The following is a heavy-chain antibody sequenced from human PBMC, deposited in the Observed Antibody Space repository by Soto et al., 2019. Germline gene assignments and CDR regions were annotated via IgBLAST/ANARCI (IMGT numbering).Heavy chain of an antibody. J-gene: IGHJ4*02. V-gene: IGHV4-34*01. CDR2: INHSGST. CDR3: ARGDRRIQLWRPFDY. CDR1: GGSFSGYY. Sequence: SETLSLTCGVYGGSFSGYYWSWIRQPPGKGLEWIGEINHSGSTNYNPSLKSRVTISVDTSKNQFSLKLSSVTAADTAVYYCARGDRRIQLWRPFDYWGQGTLVTVSS. D-gene: IGHD5-18*01.